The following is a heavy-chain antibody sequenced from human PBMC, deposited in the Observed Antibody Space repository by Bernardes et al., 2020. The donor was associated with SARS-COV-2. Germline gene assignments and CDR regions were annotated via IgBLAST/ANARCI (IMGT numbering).Heavy chain of an antibody. D-gene: IGHD2-21*01. CDR2: IETDGSVI. CDR3: ARDFGGASDY. J-gene: IGHJ4*02. V-gene: IGHV3-74*01. CDR1: GLSSYW. Sequence: GGSLRLSCVASGLSSYWMHLVHQAPGKGLVWVSRIETDGSVIDYADSVRGRFTISRDNAKDTLYLQMDSLTADDTAVYYCARDFGGASDYWGQGTLVTVSS.